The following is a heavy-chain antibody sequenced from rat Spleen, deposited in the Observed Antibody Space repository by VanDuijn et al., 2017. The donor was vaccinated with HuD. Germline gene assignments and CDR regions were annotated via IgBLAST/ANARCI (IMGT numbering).Heavy chain of an antibody. V-gene: IGHV2-4*01. J-gene: IGHJ2*01. D-gene: IGHD1-4*01. Sequence: YGVSWVCQPPGKGLEWIGAIWSGGGTDYNSALKSRLSISRDTSKSQVFLKMSSLQIEDTAMYFCASGIHDFWGQGVMVTVSS. CDR2: IWSGGGT. CDR1: YG. CDR3: ASGIHDF.